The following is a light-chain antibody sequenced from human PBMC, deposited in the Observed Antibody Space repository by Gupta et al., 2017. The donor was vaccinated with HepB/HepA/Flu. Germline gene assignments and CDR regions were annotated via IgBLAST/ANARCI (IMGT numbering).Light chain of an antibody. V-gene: IGLV2-14*03. J-gene: IGLJ2*01. CDR3: SSYRSTSTVV. Sequence: QSALTQPASVSGCPAQSITMSCPGTSSDVGAYNYVSWYQQHPGKATKLIIYAVSNRPSGVSNRFSGSKSGNTASLTISGRQAEDEADYYCSSYRSTSTVVFGGGTKLTVL. CDR2: AVS. CDR1: SSDVGAYNY.